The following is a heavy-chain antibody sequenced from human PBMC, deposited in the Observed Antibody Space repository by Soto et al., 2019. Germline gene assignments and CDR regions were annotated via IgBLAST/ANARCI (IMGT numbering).Heavy chain of an antibody. Sequence: SETLSLTCTVSGGSISSGGYYWSWIRQHPGKGLEWIRYIYYSGSTYYNPSLKSRVTISVDTSKNQFSLKLSSVTAADTAVYYCARDKRYCTNGVCYEGFDYWGQGTLVTVSS. D-gene: IGHD2-8*01. J-gene: IGHJ4*02. CDR3: ARDKRYCTNGVCYEGFDY. CDR1: GGSISSGGYY. V-gene: IGHV4-31*03. CDR2: IYYSGST.